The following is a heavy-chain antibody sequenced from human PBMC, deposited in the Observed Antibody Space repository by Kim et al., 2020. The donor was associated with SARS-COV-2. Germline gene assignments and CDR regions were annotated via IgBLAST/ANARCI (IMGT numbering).Heavy chain of an antibody. J-gene: IGHJ4*02. CDR1: GGTFSSYA. D-gene: IGHD3-10*01. CDR3: ARVGVMVQGVIIPPYYFDY. V-gene: IGHV1-69*13. CDR2: IIPIFGTA. Sequence: SVKVSCKASGGTFSSYAISWVRQAPGQGLEWMGGIIPIFGTANYAQKFQGRVTITADESTSTAYMELSSLRSEDTAVYYCARVGVMVQGVIIPPYYFDYWGQGTLVTVSS.